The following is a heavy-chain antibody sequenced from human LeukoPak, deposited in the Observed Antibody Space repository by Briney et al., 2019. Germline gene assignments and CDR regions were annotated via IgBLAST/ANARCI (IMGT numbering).Heavy chain of an antibody. CDR1: GYSFTSYW. CDR3: ARLGPGEAEGIAVAGVITTRDYYYYYGMDV. V-gene: IGHV5-51*01. D-gene: IGHD6-19*01. J-gene: IGHJ6*02. CDR2: IYPGDSDT. Sequence: HGESLKISCKGSGYSFTSYWIGWVRQMPGKGLEWMGIIYPGDSDTRYSPSFQGQVTISADKSISTAYLQWSSLKASDTAMYYCARLGPGEAEGIAVAGVITTRDYYYYYGMDVWGQGTTVTVSS.